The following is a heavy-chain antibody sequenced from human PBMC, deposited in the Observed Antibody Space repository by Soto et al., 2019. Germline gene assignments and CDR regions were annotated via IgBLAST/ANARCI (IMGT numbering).Heavy chain of an antibody. CDR2: ISGSGGST. V-gene: IGHV3-23*01. J-gene: IGHJ6*02. D-gene: IGHD3-22*01. Sequence: GGSLRLSCAASGFTFSSYAMSWVRQAPGKGLEWVSAISGSGGSTYYADSVKGRFTISRDNSKNTLYLQMNSLRAEDTAVYYCAKDIVRVSYYDSSGGGYYGMDVWGQGTTVTVSS. CDR1: GFTFSSYA. CDR3: AKDIVRVSYYDSSGGGYYGMDV.